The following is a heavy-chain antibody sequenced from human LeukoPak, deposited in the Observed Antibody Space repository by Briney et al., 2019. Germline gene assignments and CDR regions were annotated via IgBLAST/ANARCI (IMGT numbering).Heavy chain of an antibody. CDR2: IWYDGSDK. CDR3: ARERWLVMGPVVY. Sequence: PGRSLRLSCAASGFTFSTYGMHWVRQAPGKGLEWVAVIWYDGSDKYYADSVKGRFTISRDKSKNTLYLQMNSLRAEDTAVYYCARERWLVMGPVVYWGQGTLVTVSS. CDR1: GFTFSTYG. V-gene: IGHV3-33*01. D-gene: IGHD6-19*01. J-gene: IGHJ4*02.